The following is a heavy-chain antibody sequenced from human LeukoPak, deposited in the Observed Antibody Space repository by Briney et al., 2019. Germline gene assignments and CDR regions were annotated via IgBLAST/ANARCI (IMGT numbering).Heavy chain of an antibody. V-gene: IGHV3-21*01. CDR3: ARDRGSSRGFDY. Sequence: GGSLRLSCAASGFTFGSYSMNWVRQAPGKGLEWVSSISSSSSYIYYADSVKGRFTISRDNAKNSLYLQMNSLRAEDTAVYYCARDRGSSRGFDYWGQGTLVTVSS. CDR1: GFTFGSYS. D-gene: IGHD3-16*01. CDR2: ISSSSSYI. J-gene: IGHJ4*02.